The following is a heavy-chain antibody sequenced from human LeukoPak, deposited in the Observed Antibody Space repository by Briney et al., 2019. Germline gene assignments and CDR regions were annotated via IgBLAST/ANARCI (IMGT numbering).Heavy chain of an antibody. V-gene: IGHV4-61*02. Sequence: SETLSLTCTVSGGSISSGSYYWSWIRQPAGKGLEWIERIYTSGSTNYNPSLKSRVTIPVDTSKNQFSLKLSSVTAADTAVYYCARDQWLVGFDYWGQGTLVTVSS. D-gene: IGHD6-19*01. CDR1: GGSISSGSYY. CDR2: IYTSGST. CDR3: ARDQWLVGFDY. J-gene: IGHJ4*02.